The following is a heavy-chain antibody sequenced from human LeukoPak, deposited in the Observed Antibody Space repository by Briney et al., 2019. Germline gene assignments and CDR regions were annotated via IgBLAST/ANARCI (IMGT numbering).Heavy chain of an antibody. CDR1: GYSFTNYW. Sequence: GESLKISCKGSGYSFTNYWIGWVRQMAGKGLEWMGIVYPGDSNTRYNPSFQGQVTISADKTISTAYLQWSSLKASDTAMYYCARGDSSYYFDYWGQGTLVTVSS. J-gene: IGHJ4*02. CDR3: ARGDSSYYFDY. V-gene: IGHV5-51*01. D-gene: IGHD2-21*02. CDR2: VYPGDSNT.